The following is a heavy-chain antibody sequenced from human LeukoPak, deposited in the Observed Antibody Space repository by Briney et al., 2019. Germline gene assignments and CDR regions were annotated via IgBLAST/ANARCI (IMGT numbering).Heavy chain of an antibody. CDR3: ARRMVVAATYYYGMDV. J-gene: IGHJ6*02. V-gene: IGHV1-8*02. D-gene: IGHD2-15*01. CDR2: MNPNSGNT. CDR1: GGTFSSYA. Sequence: ASVKVSCKASGGTFSSYAINWVRQATGQGLEWMGWMNPNSGNTGYAQKFQGRVTMTRNTSISTAYMELSSLRSEDTAVYYCARRMVVAATYYYGMDVWGQGTTVTVSS.